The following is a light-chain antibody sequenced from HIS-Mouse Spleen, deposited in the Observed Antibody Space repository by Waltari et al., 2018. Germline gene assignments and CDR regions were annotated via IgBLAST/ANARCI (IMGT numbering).Light chain of an antibody. CDR1: SSNIGAGYD. V-gene: IGLV1-40*01. Sequence: QSVLTQPPSVSGAPGQRGTIPCTGSSSNIGAGYDVHWYQQLPGTAPKLLIYGNSNRPSGVPDRFSGSKSGTSASLAITGLQAEDEADYYCQSYDSSLRDVVFGGGTKLTVL. CDR3: QSYDSSLRDVV. J-gene: IGLJ2*01. CDR2: GNS.